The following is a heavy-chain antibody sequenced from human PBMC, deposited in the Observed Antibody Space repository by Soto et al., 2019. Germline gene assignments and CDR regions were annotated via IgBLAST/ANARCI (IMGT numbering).Heavy chain of an antibody. CDR3: VLTACVINTCSYRGFR. D-gene: IGHD3-22*01. V-gene: IGHV3-33*01. CDR1: GFDFKTYG. CDR2: IGFDGTNI. J-gene: IGHJ4*02. Sequence: QGQLVESGGGVVQPGRSLSLSWVASGFDFKTYGMHWVRQAPGKGLAWVAVIGFDGTNIHYSDSVRGRFSISRDDSENTGSLQMNSLRVEDTALYYCVLTACVINTCSYRGFRWGQGTLFTV.